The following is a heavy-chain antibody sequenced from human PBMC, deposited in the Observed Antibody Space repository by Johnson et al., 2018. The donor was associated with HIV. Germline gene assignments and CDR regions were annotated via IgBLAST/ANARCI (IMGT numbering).Heavy chain of an antibody. Sequence: QVQLVESGGGVVQPGRSLRLSCAASGFTFSDYYMNWIRQAPGKGLDWVSYISSSGSTIYYADSVKGRFTISRDNAKNSLYLQMNSLRAGDTAVYYCARGRGVGRPIQKWLGAAFDIWGQGTMVTVSS. D-gene: IGHD5-18*01. CDR3: ARGRGVGRPIQKWLGAAFDI. CDR1: GFTFSDYY. CDR2: ISSSGSTI. J-gene: IGHJ3*02. V-gene: IGHV3-11*04.